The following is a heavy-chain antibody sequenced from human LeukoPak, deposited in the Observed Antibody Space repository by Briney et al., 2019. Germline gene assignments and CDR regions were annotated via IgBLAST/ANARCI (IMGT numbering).Heavy chain of an antibody. CDR2: ISPDGTTT. Sequence: GGSLRLSCAASGFTISPYWMHWVRQAPGKGLEWVSRISPDGTTTASADSVKGRFTISRDNAKNTLYLQLNSLSVEDTALYYCASKVGNSGHGWFHPWGQGTLVIVSS. D-gene: IGHD1-26*01. J-gene: IGHJ5*02. V-gene: IGHV3-74*01. CDR3: ASKVGNSGHGWFHP. CDR1: GFTISPYW.